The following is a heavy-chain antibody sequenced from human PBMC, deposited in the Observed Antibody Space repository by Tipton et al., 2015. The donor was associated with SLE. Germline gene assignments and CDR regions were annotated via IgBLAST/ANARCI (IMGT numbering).Heavy chain of an antibody. CDR1: GFTFSSYS. CDR3: AGGGVVVAATPFDY. V-gene: IGHV3-21*01. Sequence: GSLRLSCAASGFTFSSYSMNWVRQAPGKGLEWVSSISSSSSYIYYADSVKGRFTISRDNAKNSLYLQMNSLRAEDTAVYYCAGGGVVVAATPFDYWGQGTLVTVSS. J-gene: IGHJ4*02. D-gene: IGHD2-15*01. CDR2: ISSSSSYI.